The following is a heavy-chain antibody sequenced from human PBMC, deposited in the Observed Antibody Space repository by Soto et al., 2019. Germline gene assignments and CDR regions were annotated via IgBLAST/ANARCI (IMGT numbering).Heavy chain of an antibody. CDR2: ISSSSSTI. J-gene: IGHJ6*02. V-gene: IGHV3-48*02. Sequence: GGALRLSCAASGFTFSSYSMNWVRQAPGKGLEWVSYISSSSSTIYYADSVKGRFTISRDNAKNSLYLQMNSLRDEDTAVYYCAXDRGSSWPYYYYYGMDVWGQGTTVTVSS. D-gene: IGHD6-13*01. CDR3: AXDRGSSWPYYYYYGMDV. CDR1: GFTFSSYS.